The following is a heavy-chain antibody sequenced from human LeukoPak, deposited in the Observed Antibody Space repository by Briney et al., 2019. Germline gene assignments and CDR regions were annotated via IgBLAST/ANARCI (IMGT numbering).Heavy chain of an antibody. CDR2: MNPNSGNT. V-gene: IGHV1-8*01. CDR3: ARMYYYDSSGLDY. J-gene: IGHJ4*02. D-gene: IGHD3-22*01. Sequence: ASVKVSCKASGYTFTSYDINWVRQATGQGLEWMGWMNPNSGNTRYAQKFQGRATMTRNTSISTAYMELSSLRSEDTAVYYCARMYYYDSSGLDYWGQGTLVTVSS. CDR1: GYTFTSYD.